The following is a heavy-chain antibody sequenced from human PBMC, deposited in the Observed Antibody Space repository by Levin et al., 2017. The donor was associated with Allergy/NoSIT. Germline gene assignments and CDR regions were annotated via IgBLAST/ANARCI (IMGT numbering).Heavy chain of an antibody. D-gene: IGHD2-2*02. CDR3: AKDGCTSCYTLGVNWFDP. V-gene: IGHV3-23*01. CDR1: GFTFSSYG. Sequence: GESLKISCAASGFTFSSYGMSWVRQAPGKGLEWVSAISGSGGSTYYADSVKGRFTISRDNSKNTLYLQMNSLRAEDTAVYYCAKDGCTSCYTLGVNWFDPWGQGTLVTVSS. CDR2: ISGSGGST. J-gene: IGHJ5*02.